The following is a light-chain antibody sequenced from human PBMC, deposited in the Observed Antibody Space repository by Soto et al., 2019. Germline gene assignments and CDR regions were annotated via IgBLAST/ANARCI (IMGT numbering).Light chain of an antibody. CDR2: EVS. J-gene: IGLJ2*01. V-gene: IGLV2-14*01. Sequence: QSALTQPASVSGSPGQSITISCTGTSSDVGGYNYVSWYQQHPGKAPKLMISEVSNRPSGVSNRFSGYKSGNTASLTISGLQAEDEADYSCCSYTSSSTRVFGGGTQLTVL. CDR3: CSYTSSSTRV. CDR1: SSDVGGYNY.